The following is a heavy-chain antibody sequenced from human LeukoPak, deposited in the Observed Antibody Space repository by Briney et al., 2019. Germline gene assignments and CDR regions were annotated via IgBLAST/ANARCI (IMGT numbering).Heavy chain of an antibody. CDR2: ISSRSSYI. CDR3: ARDFNPYCGDNCYIDAFDI. Sequence: PGGSLRLSCAASGFTFSSYSMNWVRQAPGKGREWVSSISSRSSYIYYADSVKGRFTISRDNAKNSLYLQMNSLRAEDTAVYFCARDFNPYCGDNCYIDAFDIWGQGTMVTVSS. CDR1: GFTFSSYS. V-gene: IGHV3-21*01. J-gene: IGHJ3*02. D-gene: IGHD2-21*01.